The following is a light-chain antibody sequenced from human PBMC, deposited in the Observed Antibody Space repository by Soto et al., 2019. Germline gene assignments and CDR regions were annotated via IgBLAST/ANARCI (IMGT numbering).Light chain of an antibody. CDR2: SNN. CDR1: SYNIGSNT. J-gene: IGLJ1*01. CDR3: AAWDDSLTSYV. Sequence: QSVLTQPPSASGTPGQRVTISCSGSSYNIGSNTVNWYQQLPGTAPKLLIYSNNQRPSGVPDRFSGSKSGTSASLAISGLQSEDEADYYCAAWDDSLTSYVFGTGTKVTVL. V-gene: IGLV1-44*01.